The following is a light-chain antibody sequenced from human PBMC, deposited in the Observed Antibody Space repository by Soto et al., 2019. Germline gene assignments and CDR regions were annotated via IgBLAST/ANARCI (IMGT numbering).Light chain of an antibody. CDR2: EVT. V-gene: IGLV2-8*01. CDR1: SSDVGGYNF. J-gene: IGLJ2*01. CDR3: TSYAGSNSPVV. Sequence: QSVLTQPHSASGSPGQSVTISCTGTSSDVGGYNFVSWYQQHPGKAPKLMIYEVTKRPSGVPDRFSGSKSGNTASLTVSGLQAEDEADYYCTSYAGSNSPVVFGGGTKVTVL.